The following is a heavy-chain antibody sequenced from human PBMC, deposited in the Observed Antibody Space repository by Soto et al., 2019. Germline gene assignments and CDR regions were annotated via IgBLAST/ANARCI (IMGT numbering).Heavy chain of an antibody. CDR3: ARDFGQSGPSSTGYAFDI. CDR1: GYTFTSYG. CDR2: ISAYNGNT. J-gene: IGHJ3*02. V-gene: IGHV1-18*01. D-gene: IGHD5-12*01. Sequence: QVQLVQSGAEVKKPGASVKVSCKASGYTFTSYGISWVRQAPGQGLEWMGWISAYNGNTNYAQKLQGRVTMTTDTSTSTADMELRSLRSDDTAVYYCARDFGQSGPSSTGYAFDIWGQGTMVTVSS.